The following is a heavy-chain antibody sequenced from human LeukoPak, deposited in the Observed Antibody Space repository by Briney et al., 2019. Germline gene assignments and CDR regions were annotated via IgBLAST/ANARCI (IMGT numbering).Heavy chain of an antibody. D-gene: IGHD3-3*01. CDR2: ISGSGGST. CDR3: AKTPSQPYDFWSGYSRGDY. Sequence: GGSLRLSCAPSGCTFSSYAMSWVRQAPGKGLEWVSAISGSGGSTYYADSVKGRFTISRDNSKNTLYLQMNSLRAEDTAVYYCAKTPSQPYDFWSGYSRGDYWGQGTLVTVSS. J-gene: IGHJ4*02. V-gene: IGHV3-23*01. CDR1: GCTFSSYA.